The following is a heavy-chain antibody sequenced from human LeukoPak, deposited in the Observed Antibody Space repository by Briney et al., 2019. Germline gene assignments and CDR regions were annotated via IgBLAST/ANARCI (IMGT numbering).Heavy chain of an antibody. J-gene: IGHJ3*02. V-gene: IGHV4-34*01. CDR2: INHSGST. CDR1: GGSFSGYY. Sequence: SETQSLTCAVYGGSFSGYYWSWIRQPPGKGLEWIGEINHSGSTNYNPSLKSRVTISVDTSKNQFSLKLSSVTAADTAVYYCARSAVDIITMIVVDAFDIWGQGTMVTVSS. D-gene: IGHD3-22*01. CDR3: ARSAVDIITMIVVDAFDI.